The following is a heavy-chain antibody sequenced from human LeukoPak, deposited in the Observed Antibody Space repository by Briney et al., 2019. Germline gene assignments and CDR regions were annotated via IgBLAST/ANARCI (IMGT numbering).Heavy chain of an antibody. V-gene: IGHV3-48*03. D-gene: IGHD1-26*01. CDR2: ISNSGSTI. CDR3: ASGAQSDY. CDR1: GFTFSSYE. J-gene: IGHJ4*02. Sequence: GGSLRLSCAASGFTFSSYEMNGVRQAPGKGLEWVSYISNSGSTIFYADSVKGRFTISRDNAKNSLYLQMNSLRAEDTAVYYCASGAQSDYWGQGTLVTVSS.